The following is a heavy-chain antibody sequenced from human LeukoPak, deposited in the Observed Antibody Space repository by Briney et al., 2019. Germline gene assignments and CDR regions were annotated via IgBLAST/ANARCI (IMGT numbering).Heavy chain of an antibody. CDR1: GGSISSSSYY. CDR3: ARDYAGTPDWFDP. CDR2: IYHSGST. Sequence: TASETLSLTCTVSGGSISSSSYYWGWIRQPPGKGLEWIGSIYHSGSTYYNPSLKSRVTISVDTSKNQFSLKLSSVTAADTAVYYCARDYAGTPDWFDPWGQGTLVTVSS. D-gene: IGHD1-7*01. J-gene: IGHJ5*02. V-gene: IGHV4-39*07.